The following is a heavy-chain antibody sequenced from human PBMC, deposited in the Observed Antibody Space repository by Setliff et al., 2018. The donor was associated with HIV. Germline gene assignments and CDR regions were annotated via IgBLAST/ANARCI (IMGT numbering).Heavy chain of an antibody. CDR1: GGSFSGYY. CDR3: ARHHRDPNFDP. CDR2: INHSGST. J-gene: IGHJ5*02. D-gene: IGHD2-8*01. V-gene: IGHV4-34*01. Sequence: SETLSLTCAVYGGSFSGYYWSWVRQPPGKGLEWIGEINHSGSTNSNPSLKSRVTISVDTSKNQFSLKLSSVTAADTSVYYCARHHRDPNFDPWGQGTLVTVSS.